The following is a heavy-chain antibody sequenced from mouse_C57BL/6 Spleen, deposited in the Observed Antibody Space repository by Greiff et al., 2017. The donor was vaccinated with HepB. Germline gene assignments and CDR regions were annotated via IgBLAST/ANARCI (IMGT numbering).Heavy chain of an antibody. Sequence: QVQLQQSGAELARPGASVKLSCKASGYTFTSYGISWVKQRTGQGLEWIGEIYPRSGNTYYNEKFKGKATLTADKSSSTAYMELRSLTSEDSAVYFCAREDGSSLWYFDVWGTGTTVTVSS. J-gene: IGHJ1*03. V-gene: IGHV1-81*01. D-gene: IGHD1-1*01. CDR3: AREDGSSLWYFDV. CDR1: GYTFTSYG. CDR2: IYPRSGNT.